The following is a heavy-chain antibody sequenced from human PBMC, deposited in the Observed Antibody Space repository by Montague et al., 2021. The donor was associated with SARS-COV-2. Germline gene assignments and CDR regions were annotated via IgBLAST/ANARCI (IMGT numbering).Heavy chain of an antibody. Sequence: SETLSLTCTVSGGSISGFYWSWIRQPPGKGLEWIGYIYYSGRTNYNPSLKSRVTISVDTSKNQFSLKLSSVTAADTAVYYCARGGGSGYRYYFDYWDQGSLVTVSS. CDR1: GGSISGFY. J-gene: IGHJ4*02. V-gene: IGHV4-59*01. CDR3: ARGGGSGYRYYFDY. D-gene: IGHD3-22*01. CDR2: IYYSGRT.